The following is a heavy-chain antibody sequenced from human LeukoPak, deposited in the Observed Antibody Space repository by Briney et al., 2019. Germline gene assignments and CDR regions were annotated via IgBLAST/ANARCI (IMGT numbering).Heavy chain of an antibody. Sequence: GGSLRLSCAASGFTFSSYWMHWVRQAPGKGLVWVSRINSDGSSTSYADSVKGRFTISRDNAKNTLYLQMNSLRAEDTAVYYCARDPSGRGWYYYGMDVWGQGTTVTVSS. J-gene: IGHJ6*02. CDR1: GFTFSSYW. CDR2: INSDGSST. D-gene: IGHD6-19*01. CDR3: ARDPSGRGWYYYGMDV. V-gene: IGHV3-74*01.